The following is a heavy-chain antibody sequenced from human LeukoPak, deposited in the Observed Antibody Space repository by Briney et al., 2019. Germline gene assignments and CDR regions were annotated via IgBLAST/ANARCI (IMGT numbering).Heavy chain of an antibody. CDR2: MNPNSGNT. D-gene: IGHD2-21*01. Sequence: GASVKFSCKASGYTFTSYDINWVRQATGQGLEWMGWMNPNSGNTGYAQKFQGRVTMTRNTSISTAYMELSSLRSEDTAVYYCARGLRIVGIAYYFDYWGQGTLVTVSS. CDR3: ARGLRIVGIAYYFDY. CDR1: GYTFTSYD. J-gene: IGHJ4*02. V-gene: IGHV1-8*01.